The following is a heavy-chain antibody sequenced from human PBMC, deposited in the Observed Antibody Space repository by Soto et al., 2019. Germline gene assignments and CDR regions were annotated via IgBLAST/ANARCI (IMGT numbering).Heavy chain of an antibody. CDR3: ARGSYASKFDD. D-gene: IGHD3-16*01. CDR2: IYHRGGT. Sequence: QVQLQESGPGLVKVSGTLSLTCAVSGGSISSSNWWSWVRQPPGKGLQWIGEIYHRGGTNYNPSLKSRVTISLDKSKNQFSLKLSSVTAADSAVYYCARGSYASKFDDWGQGTLGTVSS. V-gene: IGHV4-4*02. J-gene: IGHJ4*02. CDR1: GGSISSSNW.